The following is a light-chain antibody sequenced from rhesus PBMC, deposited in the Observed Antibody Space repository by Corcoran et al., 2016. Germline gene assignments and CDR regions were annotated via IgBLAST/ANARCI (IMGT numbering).Light chain of an antibody. CDR1: QSVSSY. Sequence: QVILTQSPATLSSSPGERATLSCRASQSVSSYLAWYQQKPGQAPRLLIYGASSRATGIPDRFSGSGSGTDFTHTISRLEPEVVGVYHCYQHSSGYSFGQGTKVEIK. CDR3: YQHSSGYS. V-gene: IGKV3-10*01. J-gene: IGKJ2*01. CDR2: GAS.